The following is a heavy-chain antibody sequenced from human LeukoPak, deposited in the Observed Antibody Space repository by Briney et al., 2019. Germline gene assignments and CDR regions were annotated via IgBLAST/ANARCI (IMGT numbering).Heavy chain of an antibody. V-gene: IGHV3-21*01. CDR1: GFTFSSYS. Sequence: GGSLRLSCEASGFTFSSYSMNWVRQAPGKGREWVSSISSSSSYIYYADSVKGRFTISRDNAKNSLYLQMNSLRAEDTAVYYCAKIRDTAMAHHFDYWGQGTLVTVSS. J-gene: IGHJ4*02. CDR3: AKIRDTAMAHHFDY. D-gene: IGHD5-18*01. CDR2: ISSSSSYI.